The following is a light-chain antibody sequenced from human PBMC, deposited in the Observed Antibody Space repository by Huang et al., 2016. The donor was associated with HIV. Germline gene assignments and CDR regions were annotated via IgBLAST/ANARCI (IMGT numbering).Light chain of an antibody. CDR3: MQSLQSLT. CDR1: QSLVHDNGYSY. Sequence: DIVMTQSPLSLPVTPGEPASISCRSSQSLVHDNGYSYLDWYLQKPGQSPKVLIYMASVRAPGIPDRFIGGGSGTNFTLEINRVDAEDVGTYYCMQSLQSLTFGGGTRLEIK. CDR2: MAS. V-gene: IGKV2-28*01. J-gene: IGKJ4*01.